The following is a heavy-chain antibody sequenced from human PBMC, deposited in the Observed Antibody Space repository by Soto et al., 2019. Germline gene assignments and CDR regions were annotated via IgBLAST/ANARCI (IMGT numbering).Heavy chain of an antibody. CDR1: GGSISPHY. CDR3: ARSAGSSGFLDYFDS. Sequence: SGTLSVTGTVSGGSISPHYWSWIRQPPGKGLEWIGYIYYSGTTNYNPSLRSRVTMSVDTSKNRFSLNLSSVTAADTAVYYCARSAGSSGFLDYFDSWGQGTLVTVSS. J-gene: IGHJ4*02. CDR2: IYYSGTT. V-gene: IGHV4-59*11. D-gene: IGHD3-10*01.